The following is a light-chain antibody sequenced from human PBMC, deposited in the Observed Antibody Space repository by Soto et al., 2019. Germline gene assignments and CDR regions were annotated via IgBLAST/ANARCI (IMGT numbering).Light chain of an antibody. Sequence: QLVLTQPPSVSGSPGQSVTISCTGTSSDVGGYNYVSWYQQHPGKAPKLMIYDVSKRPSGVPDRFSGSKSGNTASLTISGLQAEDEADYYCCSYAGSDVVFGGGTKLTVL. V-gene: IGLV2-11*01. CDR3: CSYAGSDVV. CDR1: SSDVGGYNY. CDR2: DVS. J-gene: IGLJ2*01.